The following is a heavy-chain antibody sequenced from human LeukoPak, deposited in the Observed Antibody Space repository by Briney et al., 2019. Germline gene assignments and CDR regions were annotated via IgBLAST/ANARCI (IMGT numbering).Heavy chain of an antibody. CDR3: ARDLTPGYSSGWYVRGFDY. Sequence: ASVKVSCTASGYTFTGYYMHWVRQAPGQGLEWMGWINPNSGGTNYAQKFQGRDTMTRDTSISTAYMELSRLRSDDTAVYYCARDLTPGYSSGWYVRGFDYWGQGTLVTVSS. CDR1: GYTFTGYY. CDR2: INPNSGGT. D-gene: IGHD6-19*01. J-gene: IGHJ4*02. V-gene: IGHV1-2*02.